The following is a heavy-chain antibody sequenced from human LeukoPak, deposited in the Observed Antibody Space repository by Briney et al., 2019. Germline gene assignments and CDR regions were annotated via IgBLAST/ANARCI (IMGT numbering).Heavy chain of an antibody. V-gene: IGHV3-66*01. Sequence: GGSLRLSCAASGVLVSRNHMTWVRQGPGKGLEWVSVLYAGYDAYYAYYAASVKGRFTISRDNSKNSLYLQMNSLRAEDTAVYYCAREPSGVLGFDYWGQGTLVTVSP. J-gene: IGHJ4*02. CDR3: AREPSGVLGFDY. D-gene: IGHD3-10*01. CDR2: LYAGYDA. CDR1: GVLVSRNH.